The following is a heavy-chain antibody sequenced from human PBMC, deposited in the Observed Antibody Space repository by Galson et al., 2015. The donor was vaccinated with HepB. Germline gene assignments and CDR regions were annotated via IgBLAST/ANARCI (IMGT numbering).Heavy chain of an antibody. D-gene: IGHD1-26*01. V-gene: IGHV4-4*02. CDR2: IYHSGST. J-gene: IGHJ4*02. CDR3: ARDAMGRGSGSYSAFDY. Sequence: ETLSLTCAVSGDSISGSHWWNWVRQPPGKGLECIGEIYHSGSTNYNLNLKSRVTISVDKSKNQFSLRLSAVTAADTAVYYCARDAMGRGSGSYSAFDYWGQGTLVTVSS. CDR1: GDSISGSHW.